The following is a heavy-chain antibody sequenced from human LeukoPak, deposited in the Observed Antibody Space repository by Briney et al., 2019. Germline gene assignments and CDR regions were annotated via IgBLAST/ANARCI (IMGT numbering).Heavy chain of an antibody. J-gene: IGHJ4*02. D-gene: IGHD4-11*01. CDR2: IYTSGST. CDR3: ARDLGNDYPN. V-gene: IGHV4-61*02. CDR1: GGSISSGSYY. Sequence: SETLSLTCTVSGGSISSGSYYWRWLRQPAGKGLEWVGRIYTSGSTNYNPSLKSRVTISVDPSKNQFSLKLSSVTAADTAVYYCARDLGNDYPNWGQGTLVTVSS.